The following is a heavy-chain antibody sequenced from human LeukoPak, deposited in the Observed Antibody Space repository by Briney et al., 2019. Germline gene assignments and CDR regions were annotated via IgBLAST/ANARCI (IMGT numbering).Heavy chain of an antibody. CDR1: GFTFSSYE. CDR3: AREVGYHLDP. CDR2: ISSSGSTP. D-gene: IGHD3-16*02. Sequence: PWGSLRLSCAASGFTFSSYEMNWVRQAPGKGLEWVSYISSSGSTPYYADSVKGRFTISRDNAKSSLYLQMNSLRAEDTAIYYCAREVGYHLDPWGQGTLVTVSS. J-gene: IGHJ5*02. V-gene: IGHV3-48*03.